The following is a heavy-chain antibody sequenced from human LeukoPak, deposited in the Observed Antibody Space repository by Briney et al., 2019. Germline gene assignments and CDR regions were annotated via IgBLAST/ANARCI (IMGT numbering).Heavy chain of an antibody. Sequence: PSETLSLTCTVSGGSISSYHWSWIRQPAGKRLEWIGRVYNSGSPNYNPSLKSRVTMSVDTSRNQFSLRLISVTAADTAVYYSARWESNGWFNYWGQGTLVTVSS. CDR3: ARWESNGWFNY. CDR1: GGSISSYH. J-gene: IGHJ4*02. D-gene: IGHD6-19*01. V-gene: IGHV4-4*07. CDR2: VYNSGSP.